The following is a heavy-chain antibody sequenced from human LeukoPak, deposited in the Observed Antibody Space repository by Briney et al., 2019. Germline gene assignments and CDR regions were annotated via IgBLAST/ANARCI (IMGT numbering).Heavy chain of an antibody. D-gene: IGHD1-26*01. CDR3: ARDAAVGATHFDY. V-gene: IGHV4-39*07. CDR2: IYYSGST. J-gene: IGHJ4*02. Sequence: PSETLSLTCTVSGGSISSSSYYWGWIRQPPGKGLEWIGSIYYSGSTYYNPSLKSRVTISVDTSKNQFSLKLSSVTAADTAVYYCARDAAVGATHFDYWGQGTLVTVSS. CDR1: GGSISSSSYY.